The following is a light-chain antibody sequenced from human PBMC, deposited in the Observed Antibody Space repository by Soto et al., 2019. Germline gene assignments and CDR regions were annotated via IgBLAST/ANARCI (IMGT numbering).Light chain of an antibody. CDR1: SSDVGSYNL. J-gene: IGLJ2*01. V-gene: IGLV2-23*01. CDR2: EGS. Sequence: QSALTQPASVSGSPGQSITISCTGTSSDVGSYNLVSWYQQHPGKAPKLMIYEGSKRPSGVSDRFSGSKSGNTASLTISGLQAEDEADYYCCSYAGSNFEIFGGGTKLTVL. CDR3: CSYAGSNFEI.